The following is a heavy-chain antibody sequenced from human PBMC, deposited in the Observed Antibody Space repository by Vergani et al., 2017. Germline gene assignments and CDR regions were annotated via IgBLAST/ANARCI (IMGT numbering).Heavy chain of an antibody. Sequence: QVQLVQSGAEVKKPGASVKVSCKVSGYTLTELSMHWVRQAPGKGLEWMGGFDPEDGETIYAQKFQGRVTMTEETSTDTAYMELSSLRSEDTAVYYCAPVRDGLRFLEWLGGFDPWGQGTLVTVSS. D-gene: IGHD3-3*01. CDR2: FDPEDGET. J-gene: IGHJ5*02. CDR1: GYTLTELS. V-gene: IGHV1-24*01. CDR3: APVRDGLRFLEWLGGFDP.